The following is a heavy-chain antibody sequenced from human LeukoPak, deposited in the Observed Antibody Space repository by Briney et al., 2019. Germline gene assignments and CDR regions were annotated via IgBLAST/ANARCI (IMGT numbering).Heavy chain of an antibody. CDR3: ARAPFGDYGGYFDY. D-gene: IGHD4-17*01. V-gene: IGHV4-38-2*01. J-gene: IGHJ4*01. CDR2: IYHSGST. CDR1: GYSISSGYY. Sequence: SETLSLTCAVSGYSISSGYYWGWIRQPPGKGLEWIGSIYHSGSTFYNPSLKSRVTISLGTSKNHFSLKLSSVTAADTAVYYCARAPFGDYGGYFDYWGHGTLVTVSS.